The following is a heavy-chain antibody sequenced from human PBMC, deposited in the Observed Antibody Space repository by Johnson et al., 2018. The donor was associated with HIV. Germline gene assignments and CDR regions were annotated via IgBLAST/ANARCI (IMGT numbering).Heavy chain of an antibody. CDR3: AKDLYYDSSGAGAFDI. CDR2: ISGSGGST. J-gene: IGHJ3*02. Sequence: VQLVESGGGVVRPGGSLRLSCAASGFSFDDYGMSWVRQAPGKGLEWVSAISGSGGSTYYADSVKGRFTISRDSSKNTLYLQMNSLRAEDPAVYYCAKDLYYDSSGAGAFDIWGQGTMVTVSS. CDR1: GFSFDDYG. D-gene: IGHD3-22*01. V-gene: IGHV3-23*04.